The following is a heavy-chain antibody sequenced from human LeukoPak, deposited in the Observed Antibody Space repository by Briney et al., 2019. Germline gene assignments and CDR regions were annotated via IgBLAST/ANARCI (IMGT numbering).Heavy chain of an antibody. D-gene: IGHD3-10*01. J-gene: IGHJ4*02. CDR1: GFTFSHFA. CDR3: AKLKRVGIAPFGD. V-gene: IGHV3-23*01. CDR2: ISGSGNKT. Sequence: SGGSLRLSCATSGFTFSHFAMSWVRQAPGKGLHWVSTISGSGNKTYDADSVKGRFTISRDNSKSTLYLQMTGLRAEDTAVYYCAKLKRVGIAPFGDWGQGTLVTVSS.